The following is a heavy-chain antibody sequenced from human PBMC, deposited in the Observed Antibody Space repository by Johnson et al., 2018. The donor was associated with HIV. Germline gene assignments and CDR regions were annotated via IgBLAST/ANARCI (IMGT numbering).Heavy chain of an antibody. CDR1: GFTFDDYG. Sequence: VQLVESGGGLVKPGGSLRLSCAASGFTFDDYGMHWVRQAPGKGLEWVSGINWNGGSTGYADSVKGRFTISRDNAKSTLYLQMNSLRAEDTAVYFCARGDRSTYYRRGAFDIWGQGTMVTVSS. D-gene: IGHD1-26*01. V-gene: IGHV3-20*04. CDR2: INWNGGST. CDR3: ARGDRSTYYRRGAFDI. J-gene: IGHJ3*02.